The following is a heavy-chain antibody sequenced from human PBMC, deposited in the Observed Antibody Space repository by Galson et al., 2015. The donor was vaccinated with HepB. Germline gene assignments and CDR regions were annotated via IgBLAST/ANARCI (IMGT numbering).Heavy chain of an antibody. D-gene: IGHD3-10*01. CDR1: GDTFGSDA. J-gene: IGHJ4*02. CDR3: ARGFYGSGSYRYYFDY. Sequence: SCKASGDTFGSDALTWVRQAPGQGLEWMGGIIPILGAPNYAQSFHDRLTITADESTNTGYMELSSLRSEDTAVYYCARGFYGSGSYRYYFDYWGQGTLVTVSS. V-gene: IGHV1-69*01. CDR2: IIPILGAP.